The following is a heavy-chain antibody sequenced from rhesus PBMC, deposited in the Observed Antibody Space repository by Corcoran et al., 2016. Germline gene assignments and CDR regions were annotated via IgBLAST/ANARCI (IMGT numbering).Heavy chain of an antibody. D-gene: IGHD1-44*02. Sequence: QVKLQQWGEGLVKPSETLSPSCTVHGDSIRTSYYSPWLSHPPGEGLECIGYINCPNDIAHYSVSLGNRVTFSIDPANSRVSLRLTSMTAADTAVYYCARGVMAGASFFDVWGPGVLVTVSS. CDR3: ARGVMAGASFFDV. CDR1: GDSIRTSYY. V-gene: IGHV4-73*01. J-gene: IGHJ5-1*01. CDR2: INCPNDIA.